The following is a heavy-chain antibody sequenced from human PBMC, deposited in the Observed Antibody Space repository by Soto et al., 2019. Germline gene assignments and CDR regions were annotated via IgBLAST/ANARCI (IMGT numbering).Heavy chain of an antibody. D-gene: IGHD3-22*01. CDR3: AREGYYDSSGYFSWFDP. CDR1: GGTFSSYA. CDR2: IIPIFGTA. V-gene: IGHV1-69*13. Sequence: PSVKVSCKASGGTFSSYAISWVRQAPGQGLEWMGGIIPIFGTANYAQKFQGRVTITADESTSTAYMELSSLRSEDTAVYYCAREGYYDSSGYFSWFDPWGQGTLVTVSS. J-gene: IGHJ5*02.